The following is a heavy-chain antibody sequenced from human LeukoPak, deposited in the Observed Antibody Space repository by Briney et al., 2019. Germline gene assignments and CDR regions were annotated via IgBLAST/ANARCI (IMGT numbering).Heavy chain of an antibody. CDR2: INHSGST. J-gene: IGHJ4*02. CDR1: GGSFSGYY. D-gene: IGHD3-3*01. V-gene: IGHV4-34*01. CDR3: ARGQTILSH. Sequence: SETLSLTCAVYGGSFSGYYWSWIRQPPGKGLEWIGEINHSGSTNYNPPLKSRVTISVDTSKNQFSLKLSSVTAADTAVYYCARGQTILSHWGQGTLVTVSS.